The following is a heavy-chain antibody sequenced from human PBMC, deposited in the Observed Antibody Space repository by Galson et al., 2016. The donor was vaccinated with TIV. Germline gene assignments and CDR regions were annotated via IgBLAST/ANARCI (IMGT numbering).Heavy chain of an antibody. V-gene: IGHV2-70*11. CDR2: IDWDDDK. J-gene: IGHJ4*02. CDR3: ARISGYYDSSGHYIPRSFDY. D-gene: IGHD3-22*01. CDR1: GFSLNTDGMC. Sequence: PALVKPTQTLTLTCTFSGFSLNTDGMCVNWIRQPPGKALEWLARIDWDDDKPYSPSLKTRLTISKDTSKNQVVLTMTNVDPVDTATYYCARISGYYDSSGHYIPRSFDYWGQGSLVTVAS.